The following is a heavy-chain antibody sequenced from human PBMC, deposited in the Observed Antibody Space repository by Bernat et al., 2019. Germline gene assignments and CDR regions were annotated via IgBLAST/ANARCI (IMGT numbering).Heavy chain of an antibody. V-gene: IGHV3-30*03. CDR3: ATRSGGDFDY. D-gene: IGHD2-15*01. Sequence: QVQLVESGGGVVQPGRSLRLSCAASGFTFSSYGMHWVRQAPGKGLEWVAVISYDGSNKYYADSVKGRFTISRDNSKNTLYLQMNSLRAEDTAVYYCATRSGGDFDYWGQGTLVTVSS. CDR1: GFTFSSYG. J-gene: IGHJ4*02. CDR2: ISYDGSNK.